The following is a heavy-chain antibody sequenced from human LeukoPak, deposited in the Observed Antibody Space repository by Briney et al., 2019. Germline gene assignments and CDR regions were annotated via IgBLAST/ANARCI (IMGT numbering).Heavy chain of an antibody. D-gene: IGHD3-10*01. CDR2: ISSSSSTI. Sequence: GGSLRLSCAASGFTFSSYTMNWVRQAPGKGLEWVSYISSSSSTIYYADSAKGRFTISRDNAKNSLYLQMNSLRAEDTAVYYCARVMDMVRGVGLHYYNYYGMDVWGQGTTVTVSS. CDR3: ARVMDMVRGVGLHYYNYYGMDV. V-gene: IGHV3-48*04. CDR1: GFTFSSYT. J-gene: IGHJ6*02.